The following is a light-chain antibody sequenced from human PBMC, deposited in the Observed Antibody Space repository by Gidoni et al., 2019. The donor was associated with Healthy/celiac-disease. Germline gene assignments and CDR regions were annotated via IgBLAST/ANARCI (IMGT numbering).Light chain of an antibody. CDR2: GAS. CDR3: QQYNNWPPIT. J-gene: IGKJ5*01. Sequence: EIVMTHSPATLSGSPGERATLSCRASQSVRSNLAWYQQKPGQAPRLLIYGASTRANGIPARFSGSGSGTEFTLTISSLQSEDFAVYYCQQYNNWPPITFGQGTRLEIK. V-gene: IGKV3-15*01. CDR1: QSVRSN.